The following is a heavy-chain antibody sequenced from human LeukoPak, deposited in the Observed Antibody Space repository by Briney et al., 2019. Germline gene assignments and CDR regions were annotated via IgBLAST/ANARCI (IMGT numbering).Heavy chain of an antibody. V-gene: IGHV3-30-3*01. CDR2: ISSDGSDK. Sequence: PGGSLRLSCAASGFTFSRFPMHWVRQAPGKGLEWVALISSDGSDKKYADPVKGRFTMSRDNSKNTLYLQMHSLRVEDTAVYYCARDYPADHWGQGTLVTVSS. CDR3: ARDYPADH. J-gene: IGHJ4*02. CDR1: GFTFSRFP.